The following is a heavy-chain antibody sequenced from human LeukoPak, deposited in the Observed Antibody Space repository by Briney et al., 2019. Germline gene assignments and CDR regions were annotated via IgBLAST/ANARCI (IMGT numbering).Heavy chain of an antibody. CDR1: GGSISSYY. CDR3: ARVVLEWLSPDNWFDP. CDR2: IYYSGST. Sequence: PSETLSLTCTVSGGSISSYYWSWIRQPPGKGLEWIGYIYYSGSTNYNPSLKSRDTISVDTSKNQFSLKLSSVTAADTAVYYCARVVLEWLSPDNWFDPWGQGTLVTVSS. J-gene: IGHJ5*02. V-gene: IGHV4-59*08. D-gene: IGHD3-3*01.